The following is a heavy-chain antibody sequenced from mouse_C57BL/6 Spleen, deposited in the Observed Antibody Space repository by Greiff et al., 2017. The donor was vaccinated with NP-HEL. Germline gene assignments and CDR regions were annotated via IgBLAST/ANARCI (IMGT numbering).Heavy chain of an antibody. CDR1: GYTFTDYY. J-gene: IGHJ2*01. CDR3: AITTVVAPCDY. D-gene: IGHD1-1*01. Sequence: VQLQQSGPELVKPGASVKISCKASGYTFTDYYMNWVKQSHGKSLEWIGDINPNNGGTSYNQKFKGKATLTVDKSSSTAYMELRSLTSEDSAVYYCAITTVVAPCDYWGQGTTLTVSS. CDR2: INPNNGGT. V-gene: IGHV1-26*01.